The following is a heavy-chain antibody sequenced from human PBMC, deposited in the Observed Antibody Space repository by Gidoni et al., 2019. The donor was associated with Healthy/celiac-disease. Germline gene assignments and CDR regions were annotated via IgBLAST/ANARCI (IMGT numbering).Heavy chain of an antibody. D-gene: IGHD4-17*01. V-gene: IGHV2-5*02. CDR1: GFSLSTSGVG. CDR2: IYWDDDK. CDR3: ARPTYGDYEVYFDY. Sequence: QITLKESGPTLVKPTQTLTLTCTFSGFSLSTSGVGVGWIRQPPGKALEWLALIYWDDDKRYSPSLKSRLTITKDTSKNQVVLTMTNMDPVDTATYYCARPTYGDYEVYFDYWGQGTLVTVSS. J-gene: IGHJ4*02.